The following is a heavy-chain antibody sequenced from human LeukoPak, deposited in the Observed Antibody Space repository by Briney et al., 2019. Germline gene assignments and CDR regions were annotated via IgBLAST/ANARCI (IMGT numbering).Heavy chain of an antibody. CDR1: GGSISSYY. CDR2: IYASGNT. V-gene: IGHV4-4*07. J-gene: IGHJ5*02. D-gene: IGHD2-21*02. Sequence: SETLSLACTVSGGSISSYYWSWIRQPAGKGLEWIGRIYASGNTNYNPSLKSRVTMSVDTSKNLFALKLSSVTAADTAVYYCARQGVATAIDHWGQGTLVTVSS. CDR3: ARQGVATAIDH.